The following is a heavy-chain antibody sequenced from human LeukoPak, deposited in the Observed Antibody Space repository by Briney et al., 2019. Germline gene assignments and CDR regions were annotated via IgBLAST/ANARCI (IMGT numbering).Heavy chain of an antibody. CDR2: IYHSGST. CDR1: GYSISSGYY. D-gene: IGHD6-19*01. CDR3: ARDPRGAVAGFDY. Sequence: SETLSLTCTVSGYSISSGYYWGWIRPPPGKGLEWIGSIYHSGSTYYNPSLKSRVTISVDTSKNQFSLKLSSVTAADTAVYYCARDPRGAVAGFDYWGQGTLVTVSS. V-gene: IGHV4-38-2*02. J-gene: IGHJ4*02.